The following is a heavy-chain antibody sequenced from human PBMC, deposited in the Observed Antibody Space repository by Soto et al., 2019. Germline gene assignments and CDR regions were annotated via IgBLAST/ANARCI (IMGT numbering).Heavy chain of an antibody. V-gene: IGHV4-39*01. Sequence: QLQLQESGPGLVKPSETLSLTCAVSGGSISRSNYYWGRIRQPPGEGLEWVATLYYSGMTFYNPSLNGRVTISMDASKNQVFLQLTSVTAADTALYFCASPTTGFEYKFTSWGQGILVTVSS. J-gene: IGHJ5*02. CDR1: GGSISRSNYY. CDR3: ASPTTGFEYKFTS. D-gene: IGHD3-9*01. CDR2: LYYSGMT.